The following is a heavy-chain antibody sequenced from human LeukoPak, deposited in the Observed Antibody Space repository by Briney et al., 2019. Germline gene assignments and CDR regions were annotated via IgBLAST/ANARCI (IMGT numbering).Heavy chain of an antibody. D-gene: IGHD3-22*01. CDR2: IKQDGSEK. Sequence: GGSLRLSCAASGFTISSYWMSWVRQAPGKGLEWVANIKQDGSEKYYVDSVKGRFTISRDNAKNSLSLQMNSLRAEETAVYYCARGEYYYDGGYWGQGTLVTVSS. CDR3: ARGEYYYDGGY. V-gene: IGHV3-7*04. J-gene: IGHJ4*02. CDR1: GFTISSYW.